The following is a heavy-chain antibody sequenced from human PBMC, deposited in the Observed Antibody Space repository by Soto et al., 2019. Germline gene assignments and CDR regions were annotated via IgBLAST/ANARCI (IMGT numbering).Heavy chain of an antibody. CDR1: GVSIGSNYY. V-gene: IGHV4-4*02. CDR2: MSHIGSV. CDR3: ARSLGWYAIDY. D-gene: IGHD6-19*01. J-gene: IGHJ4*02. Sequence: QVLLQESGPGLVQPSGTLSLSCVVSGVSIGSNYYWGWVRQPPGKGLEWLGDMSHIGSVNYNPSLNSRVTISIDKSQNQFSLKLNSVTAADTAVYYCARSLGWYAIDYWGQGTLVIVSS.